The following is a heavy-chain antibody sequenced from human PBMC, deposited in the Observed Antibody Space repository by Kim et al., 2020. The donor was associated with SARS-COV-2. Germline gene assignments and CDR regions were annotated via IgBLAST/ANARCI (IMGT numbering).Heavy chain of an antibody. CDR3: ARAGNRGDYDPIDY. CDR1: GFTFSDYY. V-gene: IGHV3-11*06. Sequence: GGSLRLSCAASGFTFSDYYMSWIRQAPGKGLEWVSYISSSSSYTNYADSVKGRFTISRDNAKNSLYLQMNSLRAEDTAVYYCARAGNRGDYDPIDYWGQGPLVTVSS. J-gene: IGHJ4*02. CDR2: ISSSSSYT. D-gene: IGHD4-17*01.